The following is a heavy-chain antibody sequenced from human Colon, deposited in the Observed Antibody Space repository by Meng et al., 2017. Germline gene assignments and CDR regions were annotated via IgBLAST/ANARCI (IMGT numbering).Heavy chain of an antibody. V-gene: IGHV4-4*02. Sequence: QVQLRESGPALVKPSETLSLTCAVSGDSITNHNWWAWVRQPPEKGLEWIGEIYHSGSTNYNPSLKSRLTISVDKSKNQFSLRLNSVTAADTAVYYCATASGDYWGQGILVTVSS. CDR1: GDSITNHNW. CDR2: IYHSGST. D-gene: IGHD3-10*01. CDR3: ATASGDY. J-gene: IGHJ4*02.